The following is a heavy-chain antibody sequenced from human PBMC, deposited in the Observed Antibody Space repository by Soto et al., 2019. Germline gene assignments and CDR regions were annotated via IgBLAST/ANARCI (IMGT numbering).Heavy chain of an antibody. V-gene: IGHV4-31*03. CDR3: AREWRVPAANNWFDP. J-gene: IGHJ5*02. Sequence: SETLSLTCTVSGGSISSGGYYWSWIRQHPGKGLEWIGYIYYSGSTYYNPSLKSRVTISVDTSKNQFSPKLSSVTAADTAVYYCAREWRVPAANNWFDPWGQGTLVTVS. CDR2: IYYSGST. D-gene: IGHD2-2*01. CDR1: GGSISSGGYY.